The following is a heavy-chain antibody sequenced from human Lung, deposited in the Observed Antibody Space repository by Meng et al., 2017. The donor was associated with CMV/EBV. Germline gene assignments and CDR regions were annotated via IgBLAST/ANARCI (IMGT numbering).Heavy chain of an antibody. D-gene: IGHD3-22*01. CDR3: ARDLRGPNYYDSTGYFDY. CDR1: FTFSSYP. V-gene: IGHV3-30*04. CDR2: MLHDGSTK. Sequence: FTFSSYPMHWVSQAPGKGLEWVAVMLHDGSTKYYADSVKGRFTISRDNSRNTMYLQMHSLGVEDTAVYYCARDLRGPNYYDSTGYFDYWGQGILVTVSS. J-gene: IGHJ4*02.